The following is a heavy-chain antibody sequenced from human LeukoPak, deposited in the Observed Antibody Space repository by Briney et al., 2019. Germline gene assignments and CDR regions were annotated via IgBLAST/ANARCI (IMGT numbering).Heavy chain of an antibody. CDR1: GYTFTGYY. J-gene: IGHJ4*02. CDR3: ARAQPGTMIPIY. V-gene: IGHV1-2*02. CDR2: INPNSGGT. D-gene: IGHD3-22*01. Sequence: ASVKVSCKASGYTFTGYYMHWVRQAPGQGLEWMGWINPNSGGTNYAQKFQGRVTMTRDTSTSTAYMELRSLRSDDTAVYYCARAQPGTMIPIYWGQGTLVTVSS.